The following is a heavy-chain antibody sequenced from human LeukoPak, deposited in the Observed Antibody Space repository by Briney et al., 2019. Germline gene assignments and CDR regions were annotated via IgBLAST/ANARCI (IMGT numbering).Heavy chain of an antibody. V-gene: IGHV5-51*01. D-gene: IGHD4-17*01. Sequence: GESLKISCKGSGYSFTNYWIGWVRQMPGKGLEWMGIVYPDDSDTRYSPSFQGQVTISADKSISTAYLQWNSLKASDTAMYYCARPIVYGDYLDAFDIWGQGTMVTVSS. CDR3: ARPIVYGDYLDAFDI. J-gene: IGHJ3*02. CDR1: GYSFTNYW. CDR2: VYPDDSDT.